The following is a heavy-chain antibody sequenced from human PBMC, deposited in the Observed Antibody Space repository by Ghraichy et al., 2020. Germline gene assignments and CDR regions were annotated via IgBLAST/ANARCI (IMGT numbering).Heavy chain of an antibody. CDR2: INSDGSST. D-gene: IGHD3-16*01. V-gene: IGHV3-74*01. J-gene: IGHJ4*02. Sequence: GGSLRLSCAVSGFTFSSYWMHWVRQAPGKGLVWVSRINSDGSSTSYADSVKGRFTISRDNAKNTLYLQMNSLRAEDTAGYYCATLGSASTADYWGQGTLVTVSS. CDR1: GFTFSSYW. CDR3: ATLGSASTADY.